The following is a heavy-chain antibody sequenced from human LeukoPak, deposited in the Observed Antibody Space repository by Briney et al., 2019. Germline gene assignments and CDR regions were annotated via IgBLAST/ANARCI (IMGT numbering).Heavy chain of an antibody. V-gene: IGHV3-21*01. Sequence: GGSLRLSCAASGFTFSSYSMNWVRQAPGKGLEWVSSISSSSSYIYYADSVKGRFTISRDNAKNSLYLQMNSLRAEDTAVYYCARGMHYYDSSGYYRWAPLDYWGRGTLVTVSS. CDR3: ARGMHYYDSSGYYRWAPLDY. CDR1: GFTFSSYS. J-gene: IGHJ4*02. CDR2: ISSSSSYI. D-gene: IGHD3-22*01.